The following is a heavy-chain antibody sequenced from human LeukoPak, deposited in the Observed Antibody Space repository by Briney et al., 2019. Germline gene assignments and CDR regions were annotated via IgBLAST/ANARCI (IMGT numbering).Heavy chain of an antibody. CDR1: GFSISSIY. CDR2: IYTSGST. V-gene: IGHV4-4*09. J-gene: IGHJ4*02. Sequence: SESLSLTCTVSGFSISSIYMGWIRQPPGKGLEWVGYIYTSGSTNYNPSLKSRVTISVQTSKNQFSLKLSSVTAADTAVYYCASLGSYGLDYWGQGTLVTVSS. CDR3: ASLGSYGLDY. D-gene: IGHD3-16*01.